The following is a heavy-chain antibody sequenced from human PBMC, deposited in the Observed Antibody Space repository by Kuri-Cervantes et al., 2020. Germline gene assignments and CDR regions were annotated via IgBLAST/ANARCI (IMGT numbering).Heavy chain of an antibody. J-gene: IGHJ6*02. D-gene: IGHD2-21*02. CDR1: GFTFSDYY. CDR2: ISSSGSTI. Sequence: LSLTCAASGFTFSDYYMSWIRQAPGKGLEWVSYISSSGSTIYYADSVKGRFTISRDNAENSLYLQMNSLRAEDTAVYYCARATADGMDIWGQGTTVTVSS. CDR3: ARATADGMDI. V-gene: IGHV3-11*01.